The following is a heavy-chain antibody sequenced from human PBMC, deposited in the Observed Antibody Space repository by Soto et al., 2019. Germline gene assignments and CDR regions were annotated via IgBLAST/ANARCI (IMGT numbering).Heavy chain of an antibody. CDR1: GFTFSSYG. CDR3: GGDY. V-gene: IGHV3-30*03. Sequence: GGSLRLSCAASGFTFSSYGMHWVRQAPGKGLEWVAVISYDGSNKYYADSVKGRFTISRDNSKNTLYLQTNSLRAEDTAVYYCGGDYWGQGTLVTVSS. J-gene: IGHJ4*02. CDR2: ISYDGSNK.